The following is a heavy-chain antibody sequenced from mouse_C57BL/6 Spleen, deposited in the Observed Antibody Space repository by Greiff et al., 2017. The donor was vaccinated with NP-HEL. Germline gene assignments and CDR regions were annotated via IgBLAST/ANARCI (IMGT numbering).Heavy chain of an antibody. J-gene: IGHJ3*01. D-gene: IGHD2-4*01. V-gene: IGHV1-69*01. CDR1: GYTFTSYW. CDR2: IDPSDSYT. Sequence: QVQLQQPGAELVMPGASVKLSCKASGYTFTSYWMHWVKQRPGQGLEWIGEIDPSDSYTNYNQKFKGKSTLTVDKSSSTAYMQLSSLTSEDSAVYYCARGDYDPNWFAYWGQGTLVTVSA. CDR3: ARGDYDPNWFAY.